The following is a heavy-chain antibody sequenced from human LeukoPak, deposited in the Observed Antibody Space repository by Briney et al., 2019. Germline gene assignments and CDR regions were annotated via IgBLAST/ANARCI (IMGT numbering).Heavy chain of an antibody. Sequence: ASVKVSCKASGYTFTGYYMHWVRQAPGQGLEWMGWINPNSGGTNYAQKFQGRVTMTRDTSISTAYMELSRLRSDDAAVYYCARGAKGVYYMDVWGKGTTVTVSS. CDR2: INPNSGGT. D-gene: IGHD4/OR15-4a*01. CDR1: GYTFTGYY. V-gene: IGHV1-2*02. J-gene: IGHJ6*03. CDR3: ARGAKGVYYMDV.